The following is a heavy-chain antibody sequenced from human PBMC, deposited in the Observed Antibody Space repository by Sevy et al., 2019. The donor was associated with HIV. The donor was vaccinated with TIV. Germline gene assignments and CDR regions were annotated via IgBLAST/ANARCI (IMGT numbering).Heavy chain of an antibody. J-gene: IGHJ4*02. CDR1: GFTFSTHW. Sequence: GGSLRLSCAASGFTFSTHWMSWVRQAPGKGLEWVANIKEDGSEKYYVDSVKGRFTISRVNAKNSLFLQMNSLRAEDTAVYYCAKDVYWGQGTLVTVSS. V-gene: IGHV3-7*03. CDR3: AKDVY. CDR2: IKEDGSEK.